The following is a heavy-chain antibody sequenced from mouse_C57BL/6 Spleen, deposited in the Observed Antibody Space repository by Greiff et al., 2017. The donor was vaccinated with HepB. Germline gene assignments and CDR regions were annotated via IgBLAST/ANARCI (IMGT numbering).Heavy chain of an antibody. CDR1: GYTFTSYW. Sequence: QVQLQQSGAELVKPGASVKLSCKASGYTFTSYWMHWVKQRPGQGLEWIGMIHPNSGSTNYNEKFKSKATLTVDKSSSTAYMQLSSLTSEDSAVYYCARETGTTYSNWYFDVWGTGTTVTVSS. J-gene: IGHJ1*03. V-gene: IGHV1-64*01. CDR2: IHPNSGST. D-gene: IGHD2-5*01. CDR3: ARETGTTYSNWYFDV.